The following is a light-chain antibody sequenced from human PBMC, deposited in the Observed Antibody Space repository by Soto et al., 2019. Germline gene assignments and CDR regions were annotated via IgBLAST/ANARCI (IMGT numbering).Light chain of an antibody. CDR3: ASFRSGTILD. CDR1: RSDIGDSNF. Sequence: QSALTQPASVSGSPGQSVTISCTGPRSDIGDSNFISWYQHSPGKAPRLLIYEVNNRPSGVSRRFSGSKAGNTASLTISGLLDDDEADYFCASFRSGTILDFGRGTKVTVL. CDR2: EVN. J-gene: IGLJ6*01. V-gene: IGLV2-14*01.